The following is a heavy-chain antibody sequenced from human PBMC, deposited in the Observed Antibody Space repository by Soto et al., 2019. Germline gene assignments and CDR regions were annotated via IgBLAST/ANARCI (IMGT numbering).Heavy chain of an antibody. CDR3: ARLPGGVIAYYYDSSGLRFDP. Sequence: ASVKVSCKASGYTFTSYGISWVRQAPGQGLEWMGWISAYNGNTNYAQKLQGRVTMTTDTSTSTAYMELRSLRSDDTAVYYCARLPGGVIAYYYDSSGLRFDPWGQGTLVTVSS. CDR2: ISAYNGNT. J-gene: IGHJ5*02. CDR1: GYTFTSYG. D-gene: IGHD3-22*01. V-gene: IGHV1-18*01.